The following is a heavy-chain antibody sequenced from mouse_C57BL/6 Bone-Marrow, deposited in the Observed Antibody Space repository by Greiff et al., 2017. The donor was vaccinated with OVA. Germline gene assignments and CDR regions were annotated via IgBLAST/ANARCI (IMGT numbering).Heavy chain of an antibody. D-gene: IGHD1-1*01. CDR1: GYTFTSYG. J-gene: IGHJ1*03. CDR2: IYIGNGYT. CDR3: ARDGSSPGWYFDV. V-gene: IGHV1-58*01. Sequence: EVKLQESGAELVRPGSSVKMSCKTSGYTFTSYGINWVKQRPGQGLEWIGYIYIGNGYTEDNEKFKGKATMTSDTSSSTAYMQLSSLTSEDSAIYFCARDGSSPGWYFDVWGTGTTVTVSS.